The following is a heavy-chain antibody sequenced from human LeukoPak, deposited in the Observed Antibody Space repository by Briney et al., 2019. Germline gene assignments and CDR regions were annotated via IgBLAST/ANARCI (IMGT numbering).Heavy chain of an antibody. J-gene: IGHJ4*02. V-gene: IGHV1-69*13. CDR3: ARERYYGSGSYLDY. Sequence: SVKVSCKASGGTFSSYAISWVRQAPGQGLEWMGGIIPIFGTANYAQKFQGRVTITADESTSTAYMELSRLRSDDTAVYYCARERYYGSGSYLDYWGQGTLVTVSS. CDR1: GGTFSSYA. CDR2: IIPIFGTA. D-gene: IGHD3-10*01.